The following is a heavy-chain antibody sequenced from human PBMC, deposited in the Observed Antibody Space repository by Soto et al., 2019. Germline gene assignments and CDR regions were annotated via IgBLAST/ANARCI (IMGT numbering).Heavy chain of an antibody. Sequence: SSETLSLTCTVSGGSISSYYWSWIRQPAGKGLEWIGRIYTSGSTNYNPSLKSRVTMSVDTSKNQFSLKLSSVTAADTAVYYCAIGAHPLTSYYYGMDVWGQGTTVTVSS. CDR2: IYTSGST. CDR1: GGSISSYY. CDR3: AIGAHPLTSYYYGMDV. J-gene: IGHJ6*02. V-gene: IGHV4-4*07.